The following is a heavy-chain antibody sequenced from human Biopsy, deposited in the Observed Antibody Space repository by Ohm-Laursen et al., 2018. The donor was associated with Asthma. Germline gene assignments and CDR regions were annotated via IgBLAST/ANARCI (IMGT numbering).Heavy chain of an antibody. D-gene: IGHD3-3*01. V-gene: IGHV4-39*01. J-gene: IGHJ6*02. CDR1: GGSMTPTSHY. Sequence: SDTLSLTRTVFGGSMTPTSHYWDWIRQAPGKGLEWIGYISYGGKTSYNPSLKNRVTISRDTSKNHFSLRLTSVTAADTAVYFCARRITIFGVVQKDHGMDAWGQGTTVIVSS. CDR2: ISYGGKT. CDR3: ARRITIFGVVQKDHGMDA.